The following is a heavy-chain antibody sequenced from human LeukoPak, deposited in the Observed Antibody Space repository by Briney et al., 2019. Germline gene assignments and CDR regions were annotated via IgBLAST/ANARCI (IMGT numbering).Heavy chain of an antibody. D-gene: IGHD4-17*01. V-gene: IGHV4-38-2*02. J-gene: IGHJ6*03. Sequence: PSEPLALTCSGSNYSISNSLCWGWLRQPPGKGLEWIGSIYRSGSTFYNPSLKSRVTISLDTSKNQFSLKLSSVTAADTAVYFCARGTYGYYMDVWGKGTTVSVSS. CDR2: IYRSGST. CDR1: NYSISNSLC. CDR3: ARGTYGYYMDV.